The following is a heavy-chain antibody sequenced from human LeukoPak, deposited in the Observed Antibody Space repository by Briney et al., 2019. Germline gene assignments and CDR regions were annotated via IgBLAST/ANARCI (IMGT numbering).Heavy chain of an antibody. Sequence: PSETLSLTCTVSGGSISSYYWSWIRQPPGKGLEWIGYIYYSGSTNYNPSLKSRVTISVDTSKNQFPLKLSFVTAADTAVYYCARFITGTRGCWFDPWGQGTLVTVSS. CDR3: ARFITGTRGCWFDP. CDR2: IYYSGST. J-gene: IGHJ5*02. CDR1: GGSISSYY. V-gene: IGHV4-59*01. D-gene: IGHD1-7*01.